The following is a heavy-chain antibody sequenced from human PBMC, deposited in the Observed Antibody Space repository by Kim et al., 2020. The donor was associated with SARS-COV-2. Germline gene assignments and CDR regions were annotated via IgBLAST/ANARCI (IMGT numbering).Heavy chain of an antibody. J-gene: IGHJ6*02. CDR3: AKDLYGDPNYGMDV. CDR1: GFTFSSYG. CDR2: ISYDGSNK. V-gene: IGHV3-30*18. D-gene: IGHD4-17*01. Sequence: GGSLRLSCAASGFTFSSYGMHWVRQAPGKGLEWVAVISYDGSNKYYADSVKGRFTISRDNSKNTLYLQMNSLRAEDTAVYYCAKDLYGDPNYGMDVWGQG.